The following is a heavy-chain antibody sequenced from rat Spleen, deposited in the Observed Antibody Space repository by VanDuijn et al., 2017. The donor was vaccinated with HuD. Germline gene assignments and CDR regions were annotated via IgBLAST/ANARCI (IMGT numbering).Heavy chain of an antibody. Sequence: QVQLKESGPGLMQPSQTLSLTCTVSGFSLTSYQVHWVRQSPGKGLEWMAVIWSGGNTDYNPVLKSRLSISRDTSKSQVFLRVNSLKTEDTGIYYCTGNPPMYTADYYYGDWYFDFWGPGTMVTVSS. CDR1: GFSLTSYQ. V-gene: IGHV2S13*01. D-gene: IGHD1-6*01. CDR3: TGNPPMYTADYYYGDWYFDF. CDR2: IWSGGNT. J-gene: IGHJ1*01.